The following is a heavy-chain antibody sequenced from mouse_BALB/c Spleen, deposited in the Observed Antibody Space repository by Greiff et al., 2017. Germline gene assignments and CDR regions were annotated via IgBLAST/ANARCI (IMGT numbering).Heavy chain of an antibody. V-gene: IGHV5-12-2*01. D-gene: IGHD2-3*01. J-gene: IGHJ2*01. CDR1: GFTFSCYT. Sequence: EVMLVESGGDLVKPGGSLKLSCAASGFTFSCYTMSWVRQTPEKRLEWVAYISNGGGSTYYPDTVKGRFTISRDNAKNTLYLQMSSLKSEDTAMYYCARRVTYYFDYWGQGTTLTVSS. CDR2: ISNGGGST. CDR3: ARRVTYYFDY.